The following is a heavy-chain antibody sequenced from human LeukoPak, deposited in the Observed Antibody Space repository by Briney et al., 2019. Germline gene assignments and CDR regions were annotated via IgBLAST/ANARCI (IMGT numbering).Heavy chain of an antibody. CDR1: GGSISSYY. V-gene: IGHV4-4*07. D-gene: IGHD3-10*01. Sequence: SETLSLTCTVSGGSISSYYWSWIRQPAGKGLEWIGRIYTSGSTNYNPSLKSRVTRSVDTSKNQFSLRLSSVNAADTAVYFCAREGTSGGLNWLDPWGQGTLVTVSS. J-gene: IGHJ5*02. CDR3: AREGTSGGLNWLDP. CDR2: IYTSGST.